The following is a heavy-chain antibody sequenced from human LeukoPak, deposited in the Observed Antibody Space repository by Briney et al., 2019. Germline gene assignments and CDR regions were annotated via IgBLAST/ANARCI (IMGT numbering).Heavy chain of an antibody. CDR2: ISYDGSNK. J-gene: IGHJ5*02. CDR1: GFTFSSYG. Sequence: GGSLRLSCAASGFTFSSYGMHWVRQAPGKGLEWVAVISYDGSNKYYADSVKGRFTISRDNSKNTLSLQMNSLRPEDTAVYYCAREEENWFDPWGQGTLVTVSS. CDR3: AREEENWFDP. V-gene: IGHV3-30*03.